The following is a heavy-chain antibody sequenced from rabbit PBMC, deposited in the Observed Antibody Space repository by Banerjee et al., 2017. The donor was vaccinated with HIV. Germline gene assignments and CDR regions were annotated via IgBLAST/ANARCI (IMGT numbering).Heavy chain of an antibody. J-gene: IGHJ4*01. CDR3: VRSQYANTPLNYFTL. Sequence: QQQLVESGGGLVTLGASLTLTCKASGIDFSSYGFNWVRQAPGKGLEWIAYIYPDYGSTDYANWVNGRFTISSHNAQDTLYLQLNSLTAVDTATYFCVRSQYANTPLNYFTLWGPGTLVTVS. V-gene: IGHV1S47*01. CDR1: GIDFSSYG. CDR2: IYPDYGST. D-gene: IGHD6-1*01.